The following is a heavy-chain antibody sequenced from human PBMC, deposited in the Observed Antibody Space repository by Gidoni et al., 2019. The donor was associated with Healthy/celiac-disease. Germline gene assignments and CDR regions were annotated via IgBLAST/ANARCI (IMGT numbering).Heavy chain of an antibody. V-gene: IGHV3-15*01. J-gene: IGHJ4*02. D-gene: IGHD6-19*01. CDR3: TTPYAYSSGWYKF. CDR1: GFTFSNAW. Sequence: EVQLVESGGGLVKPGGSLRPSCAAAGFTFSNAWMSWVRQAPGKGLEWVGRIKSKTDGVTTDYAAPVKGRFTISRDDSKNTLYLQMNSLKTEDTAVYYCTTPYAYSSGWYKFWGQGTLVTVSS. CDR2: IKSKTDGVTT.